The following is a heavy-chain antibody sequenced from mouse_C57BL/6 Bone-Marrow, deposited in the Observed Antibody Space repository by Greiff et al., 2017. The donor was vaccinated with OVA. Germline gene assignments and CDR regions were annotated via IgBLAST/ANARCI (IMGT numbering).Heavy chain of an antibody. CDR2: ISGGGGNT. Sequence: EVQLQQSGGGLVKPGGSLKLSCAASGFTFSSYTMSWVRQTPEKRLEWVATISGGGGNTYYPDSVKGRFTISRDNAKNTLYLQMSSLRSEDTALYYCARHPLYDGYYERFAYWGKGTLVTVSA. V-gene: IGHV5-9*01. D-gene: IGHD2-3*01. CDR3: ARHPLYDGYYERFAY. J-gene: IGHJ3*01. CDR1: GFTFSSYT.